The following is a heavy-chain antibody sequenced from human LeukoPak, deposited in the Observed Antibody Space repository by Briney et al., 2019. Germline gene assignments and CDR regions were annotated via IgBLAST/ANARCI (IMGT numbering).Heavy chain of an antibody. D-gene: IGHD3-10*01. CDR1: GYTFTSYY. Sequence: ASVKVSCKASGYTFTSYYMHWVRQAPGQGLEWMGWINPNSGGTNYAQKFQGRVTMTRDTSISTAYMELSRLRSDDTAVYYCARALRGLWFGELSGPRGYWGQGTLVTVSS. J-gene: IGHJ4*02. V-gene: IGHV1-2*02. CDR3: ARALRGLWFGELSGPRGY. CDR2: INPNSGGT.